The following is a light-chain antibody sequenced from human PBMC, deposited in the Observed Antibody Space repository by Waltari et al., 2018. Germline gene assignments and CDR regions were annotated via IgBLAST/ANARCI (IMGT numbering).Light chain of an antibody. V-gene: IGLV2-14*03. CDR2: GVS. Sequence: QSALTQPASLSGSPRQSITISCTGTNSDIGGYNYVSWYQHHSGKAPKLMIFGVSVRPSAVSNRFSGSKSGNSASLTISELQADDEADYYCSSVTSSATWVFGGGTKLTVL. CDR1: NSDIGGYNY. J-gene: IGLJ3*02. CDR3: SSVTSSATWV.